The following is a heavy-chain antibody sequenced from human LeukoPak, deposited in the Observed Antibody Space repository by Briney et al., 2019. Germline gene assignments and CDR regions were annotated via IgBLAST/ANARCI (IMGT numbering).Heavy chain of an antibody. Sequence: GGSLRLSCAASGFTFSDYAMNWVRQALGRGLEWVSTISYSGGNTYYADPVKGRFTISRDNSKNTLYLQMNSLRAEDTAVYYCARETGSAVGSTDFDYWGQGTLVTVSS. V-gene: IGHV3-23*01. CDR2: ISYSGGNT. CDR1: GFTFSDYA. J-gene: IGHJ4*02. CDR3: ARETGSAVGSTDFDY. D-gene: IGHD4-17*01.